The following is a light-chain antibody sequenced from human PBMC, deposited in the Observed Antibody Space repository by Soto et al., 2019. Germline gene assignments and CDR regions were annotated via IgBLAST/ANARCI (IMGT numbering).Light chain of an antibody. V-gene: IGKV3-15*01. CDR1: QNIISD. Sequence: EIVMTQSPAILSVSLGERATLSCRASQNIISDLAWYQQKPGQAPRLLIYGASTRATGVPARFSGSGSGTEFTLTISSLQSEDFAVYYCKQYDDWPLTFGGGTKVEIK. CDR2: GAS. J-gene: IGKJ4*01. CDR3: KQYDDWPLT.